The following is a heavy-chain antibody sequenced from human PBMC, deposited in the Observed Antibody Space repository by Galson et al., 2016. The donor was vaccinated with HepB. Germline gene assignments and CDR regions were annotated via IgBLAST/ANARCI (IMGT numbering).Heavy chain of an antibody. CDR2: IYHTGSI. D-gene: IGHD1-26*01. CDR3: ASSGSYYRIFDY. J-gene: IGHJ4*02. Sequence: ETLSLTCAVSGGSISSSNWCTWVRQPPGKGLEWIGEIYHTGSINFNPSLKSRVTISVDESKNQFSLTLSSVTAADTAVYYCASSGSYYRIFDYWGQGTLVTVSS. CDR1: GGSISSSNW. V-gene: IGHV4-4*02.